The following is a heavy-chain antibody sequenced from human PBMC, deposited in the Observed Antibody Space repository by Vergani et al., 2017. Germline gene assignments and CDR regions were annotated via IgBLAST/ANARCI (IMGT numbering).Heavy chain of an antibody. D-gene: IGHD3-10*01. Sequence: QVQLQESGPGLVKPSQTLSLTCTVSGGSFSTGGQSWTWLRQSAGKGLEWIGEINHSGSTNYNPSLKSRVTISVDTSKNQFSLKLSSVTAADTAVYYCARGRYYGSGSRPYYGMDVWGQGTTVTVSS. CDR2: INHSGST. CDR1: GGSFSTGGQS. CDR3: ARGRYYGSGSRPYYGMDV. V-gene: IGHV4-61*02. J-gene: IGHJ6*02.